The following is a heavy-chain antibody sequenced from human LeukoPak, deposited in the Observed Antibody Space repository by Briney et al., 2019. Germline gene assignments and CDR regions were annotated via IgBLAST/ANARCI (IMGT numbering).Heavy chain of an antibody. CDR2: ISYDGSNK. D-gene: IGHD5-18*01. CDR1: GFTFSSYA. CDR3: ARDHQMGGGYSCSYYYGMDV. V-gene: IGHV3-30-3*01. J-gene: IGHJ6*02. Sequence: PGRSLRLSCAASGFTFSSYAMHWVRQAPGKGLEWVAVISYDGSNKYYADSVKGRFTISRDNSKNTLYLQMNSLRAEDTAVYYCARDHQMGGGYSCSYYYGMDVWGQGTTVTVSS.